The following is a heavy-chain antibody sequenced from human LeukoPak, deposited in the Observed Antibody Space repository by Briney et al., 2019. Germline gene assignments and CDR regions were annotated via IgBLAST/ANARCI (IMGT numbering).Heavy chain of an antibody. J-gene: IGHJ4*02. CDR2: ISSSSGTI. V-gene: IGHV3-48*01. CDR3: ARDSITMVRGVSDY. CDR1: GFTFSSYS. D-gene: IGHD3-10*01. Sequence: GGSLRLSCAASGFTFSSYSMNWVRQAPGEGLEWVSYISSSSGTIYYADSVKGRFTISRDNAKNSLYLQMNSLRAEDTALYYCARDSITMVRGVSDYWGQGTLVTVSS.